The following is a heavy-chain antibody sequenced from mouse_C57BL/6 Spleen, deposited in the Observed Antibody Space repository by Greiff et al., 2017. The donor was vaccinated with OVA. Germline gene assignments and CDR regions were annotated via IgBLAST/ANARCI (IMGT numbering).Heavy chain of an antibody. CDR2: IRYDGGT. D-gene: IGHD2-14*01. V-gene: IGHV3-6*01. J-gene: IGHJ2*01. CDR3: AGSTYYRPYFDY. Sequence: VQLKESGPGLVKPSQSLSLTCSVTGYSITSGYFWNWIRQFPGNKLECMGYIRYDGGTNYNPSLKNPISITLDTSKTQFHLRLNSGATDDIATYYCAGSTYYRPYFDYWGKGTTLTVSS. CDR1: GYSITSGYF.